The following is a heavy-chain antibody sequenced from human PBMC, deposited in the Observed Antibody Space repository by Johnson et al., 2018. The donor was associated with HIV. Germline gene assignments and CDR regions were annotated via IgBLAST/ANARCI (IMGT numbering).Heavy chain of an antibody. Sequence: QMLLVESGGGVVQPGRSLRLSCAASGFTFSSYAMHWVRQAPGKGLEWVAVISYDGSNKYYADSVKGRFTISRDNSKNTLYLQMNSLRAEDTAVYYCATWKDYGDYSGRAGDAFDVWGHGTLVTVSS. CDR3: ATWKDYGDYSGRAGDAFDV. J-gene: IGHJ3*01. CDR2: ISYDGSNK. D-gene: IGHD4-17*01. CDR1: GFTFSSYA. V-gene: IGHV3-30*04.